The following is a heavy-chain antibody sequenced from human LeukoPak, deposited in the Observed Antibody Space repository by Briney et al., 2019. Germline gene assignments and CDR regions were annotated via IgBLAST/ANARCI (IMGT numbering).Heavy chain of an antibody. CDR3: ARAPMVRGVISYDY. CDR2: MNPNSGNT. V-gene: IGHV1-8*01. Sequence: ASVKVSCKASGYTFTSYDINWVRQATGQGLEWMGWMNPNSGNTGYAQKFQGRVTMTRNTSTSTAYMELSSLRSEDTAVFYCARAPMVRGVISYDYWGQGTLVTVSS. J-gene: IGHJ4*02. CDR1: GYTFTSYD. D-gene: IGHD3-10*01.